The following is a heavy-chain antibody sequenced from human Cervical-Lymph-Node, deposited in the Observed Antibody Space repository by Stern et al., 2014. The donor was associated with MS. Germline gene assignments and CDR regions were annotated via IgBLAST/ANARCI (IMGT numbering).Heavy chain of an antibody. J-gene: IGHJ4*02. CDR1: GGSISSSSYY. Sequence: QLQLQESGPGLVRPSETLSLTCTVSGGSISSSSYYLDWIRQPPGKGLEWIGSVYYRGNIYYNPSLKSRVTVSVDTSNEQFFLKLGSVTAADTAVYYCARRRNYDGSGNFYRGRFDYWGQGTLVTVSS. CDR3: ARRRNYDGSGNFYRGRFDY. D-gene: IGHD3-10*01. V-gene: IGHV4-39*01. CDR2: VYYRGNI.